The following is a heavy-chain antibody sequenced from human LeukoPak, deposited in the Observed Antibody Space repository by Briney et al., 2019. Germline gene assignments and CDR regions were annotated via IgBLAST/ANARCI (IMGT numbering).Heavy chain of an antibody. J-gene: IGHJ4*02. CDR2: LYYSGST. D-gene: IGHD6-13*01. Sequence: SETLSLTCTVSGASISSYYWSWIRQPPGKGLEWIGYLYYSGSTHDNPSLKSRVTISVDTSKNQFSLRLSSMTAADTAVYYCASGPYPAAGTDHQFDYWGQGTLVTASS. V-gene: IGHV4-59*01. CDR3: ASGPYPAAGTDHQFDY. CDR1: GASISSYY.